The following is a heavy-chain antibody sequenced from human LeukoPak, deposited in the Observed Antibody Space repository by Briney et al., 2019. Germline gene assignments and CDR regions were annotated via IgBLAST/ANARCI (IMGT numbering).Heavy chain of an antibody. CDR1: GYTFTSYA. Sequence: GASVKVSCKASGYTFTSYAMNWVRQAPGQGLVWMGWINTNTGNPTYAQGFTGRFVFSLDTSVSTAYLQISSLKAEDTAVYYCAGGWESSGYVDIHYWGQGTLVTVSS. D-gene: IGHD3-22*01. J-gene: IGHJ4*02. CDR3: AGGWESSGYVDIHY. CDR2: INTNTGNP. V-gene: IGHV7-4-1*02.